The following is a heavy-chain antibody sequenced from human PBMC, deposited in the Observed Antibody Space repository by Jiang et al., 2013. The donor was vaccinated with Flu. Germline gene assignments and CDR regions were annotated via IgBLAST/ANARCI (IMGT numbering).Heavy chain of an antibody. CDR3: ARDRTYCGGDCYPDAFDI. Sequence: SGAEVKKPGASVKVSCKASGYTFTSYAMHWVRQAPGQRLEWMGWINAGNGNTKYSQKFQGRVTITRDTSASTAYTELSSLRSEDTAVYYCARDRTYCGGDCYPDAFDIWGQGT. D-gene: IGHD2-21*02. CDR2: INAGNGNT. V-gene: IGHV1-3*01. CDR1: GYTFTSYA. J-gene: IGHJ3*02.